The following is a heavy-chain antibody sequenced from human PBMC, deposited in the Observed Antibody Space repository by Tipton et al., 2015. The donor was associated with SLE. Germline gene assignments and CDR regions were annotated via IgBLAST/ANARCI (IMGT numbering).Heavy chain of an antibody. V-gene: IGHV4-59*12. D-gene: IGHD2-8*01. CDR2: IYHSGGT. Sequence: GLVKPSETLSLTCTVSGASISSSYLSWIRQPPGKGLEWIGHIYHSGGTYYNASLKSPVTLSIDTSKNQFSLKMRSVTAADAAVYFCARGYCSDGVCYGFGFFDYWGQGNLVTVSS. CDR1: GASISSSY. CDR3: ARGYCSDGVCYGFGFFDY. J-gene: IGHJ4*02.